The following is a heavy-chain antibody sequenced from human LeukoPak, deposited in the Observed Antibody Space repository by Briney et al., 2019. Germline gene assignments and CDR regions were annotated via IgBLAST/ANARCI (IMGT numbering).Heavy chain of an antibody. CDR3: ASAGRKDYGGNSGYFDY. V-gene: IGHV3-48*01. CDR1: GFTFSSYS. J-gene: IGHJ4*02. Sequence: GGSLRLSCAASGFTFSSYSMNWVRQAPGQGLEWVSYITSDSVTMFYADSVKGRFTISRDNSKNTLYLQMNSLRAEDTAVYYCASAGRKDYGGNSGYFDYWGQGTLVTVSS. CDR2: ITSDSVTM. D-gene: IGHD4-23*01.